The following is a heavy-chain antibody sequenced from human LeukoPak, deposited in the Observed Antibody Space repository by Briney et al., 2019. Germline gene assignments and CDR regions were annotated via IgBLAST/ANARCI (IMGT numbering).Heavy chain of an antibody. V-gene: IGHV3-23*01. CDR3: AKDLSTGYDWSYYYYYMDV. Sequence: GGSLRLSCAASGFTFSSYAMSWVRQAPGKGLEWVSTISGSGDSTYYADSVKGRFTISRDNSKNTLYLQMNSLRAEDTAVYYCAKDLSTGYDWSYYYYYMDVGGKGTTVTVSS. CDR2: ISGSGDST. D-gene: IGHD5-12*01. J-gene: IGHJ6*03. CDR1: GFTFSSYA.